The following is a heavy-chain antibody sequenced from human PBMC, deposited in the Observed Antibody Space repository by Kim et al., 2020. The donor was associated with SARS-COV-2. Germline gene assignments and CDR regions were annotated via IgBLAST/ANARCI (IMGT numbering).Heavy chain of an antibody. CDR1: GFTVSSNY. V-gene: IGHV3-53*04. J-gene: IGHJ4*02. Sequence: GGSLRLSCAASGFTVSSNYMSWVRQAPGKGLEWVSVIYSGGSTYYADSVKGRFTISRHNSKNTLYLQMNSLRAEDTAVYYCARDSGSGSYYGRGYYFDYWGQGTLVTVSS. D-gene: IGHD3-10*01. CDR3: ARDSGSGSYYGRGYYFDY. CDR2: IYSGGST.